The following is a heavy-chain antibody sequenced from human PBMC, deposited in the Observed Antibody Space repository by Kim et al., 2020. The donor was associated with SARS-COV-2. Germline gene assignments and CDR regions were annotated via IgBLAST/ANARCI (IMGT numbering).Heavy chain of an antibody. D-gene: IGHD6-25*01. J-gene: IGHJ4*02. V-gene: IGHV3-23*01. CDR3: AKVGSSSGWNLMTH. Sequence: ADSVKGRFTISRDNSKNMLYVQMNSLRVEDTALYFCAKVGSSSGWNLMTHWGRGTLVIVSS.